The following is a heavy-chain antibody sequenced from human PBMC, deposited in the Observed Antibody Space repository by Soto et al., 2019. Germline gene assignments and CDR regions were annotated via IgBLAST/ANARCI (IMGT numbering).Heavy chain of an antibody. J-gene: IGHJ6*02. V-gene: IGHV5-10-1*01. CDR3: ARPGWSSSGYYYYYGMDV. CDR1: GYSFTSYW. D-gene: IGHD6-6*01. Sequence: GESLKISCKGSGYSFTSYWISWVRQMPGKGLEWMGRIDPSDSYTNYSPSFQGHVTISADKSISTAYLQWSSLKASDTAMYYCARPGWSSSGYYYYYGMDVCGQGTTVTVSS. CDR2: IDPSDSYT.